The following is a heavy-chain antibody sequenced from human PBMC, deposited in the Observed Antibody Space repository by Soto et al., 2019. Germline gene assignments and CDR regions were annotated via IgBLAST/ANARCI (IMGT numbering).Heavy chain of an antibody. CDR2: ISGSGGST. CDR1: GFTFSIFA. CDR3: AKEVSLGSTVDLGY. V-gene: IGHV3-23*01. J-gene: IGHJ4*02. Sequence: GGSLRFSCAASGFTFSIFAMSWVRQSPGKGLEWVSTISGSGGSTYYADAVKGRFTISRDNSMGTLYLQMKSLRVEDTAIYYCAKEVSLGSTVDLGYWGQGALVTVSS. D-gene: IGHD7-27*01.